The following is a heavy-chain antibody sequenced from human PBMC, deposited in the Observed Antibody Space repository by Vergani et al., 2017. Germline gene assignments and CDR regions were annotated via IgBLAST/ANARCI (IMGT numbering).Heavy chain of an antibody. D-gene: IGHD1-26*01. CDR2: ISAYNGNT. CDR3: ARDPVGATTVPFDY. Sequence: QVQLVQSGAEVKKPGASVKVSCKASGYTFSTYGISWVRQAPGQGLEWMGWISAYNGNTNYPEKFQGRLTMTTDTSTRTAYMELRSLRSDDTAVYYCARDPVGATTVPFDYWGQGTLVTVSS. V-gene: IGHV1-18*01. J-gene: IGHJ4*02. CDR1: GYTFSTYG.